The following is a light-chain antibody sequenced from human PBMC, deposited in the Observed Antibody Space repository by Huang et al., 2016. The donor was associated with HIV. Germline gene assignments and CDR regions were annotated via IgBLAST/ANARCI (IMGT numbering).Light chain of an antibody. CDR3: QQYGGSPIFT. Sequence: EIVLTQSPGTLSLSPGERATLSCRASQRVSSSYLAWYQQKPGQAPRLLIYGASSRATGIPDRFSGSGSGTDFTRTISRLEPEDFAVYYCQQYGGSPIFTFGPGTKVDIK. CDR2: GAS. CDR1: QRVSSSY. V-gene: IGKV3-20*01. J-gene: IGKJ3*01.